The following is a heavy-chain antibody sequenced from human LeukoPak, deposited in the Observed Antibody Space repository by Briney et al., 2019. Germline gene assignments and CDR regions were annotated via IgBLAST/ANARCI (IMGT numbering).Heavy chain of an antibody. V-gene: IGHV1-2*02. Sequence: ASVKVSCKASGYTFTGYYMHWVRQAPGQGLEWMGWINPNSGGTNYAQKFQGRVTMTRDTSISTAYMELSRLRSDDTAVYYCARVIGYYYDSSGYSFDIWGQGTMVTVSS. CDR1: GYTFTGYY. D-gene: IGHD3-22*01. J-gene: IGHJ3*02. CDR3: ARVIGYYYDSSGYSFDI. CDR2: INPNSGGT.